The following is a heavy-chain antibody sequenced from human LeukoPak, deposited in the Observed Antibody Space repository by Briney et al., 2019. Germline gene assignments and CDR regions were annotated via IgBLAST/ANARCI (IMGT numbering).Heavy chain of an antibody. V-gene: IGHV1-2*02. CDR1: GYTFTSYD. CDR2: INPNSGGT. D-gene: IGHD6-13*01. J-gene: IGHJ5*02. Sequence: GASVKVSCKASGYTFTSYDINWVRQAPGQGLEWMGWINPNSGGTNYAQKFQGRVTMTKDTSISTAYMELSRLRSDDTAVYYCARDFGFSSTPFDPWGQGTLVTVSS. CDR3: ARDFGFSSTPFDP.